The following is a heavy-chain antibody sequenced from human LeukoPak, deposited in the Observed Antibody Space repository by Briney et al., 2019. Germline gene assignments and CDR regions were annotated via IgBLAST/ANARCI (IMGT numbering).Heavy chain of an antibody. J-gene: IGHJ5*02. CDR2: INPNSGGT. CDR3: ARTPELTIFGVVTYNWFDP. Sequence: ASVKVSCKASGYTFTGYYMHWVRQAPGQGLEWMGWINPNSGGTNYAQKFQGWVTMTRDTSISTAYMELSRLRSDDTAVYYCARTPELTIFGVVTYNWFDPWGQGTLVTVSS. V-gene: IGHV1-2*04. D-gene: IGHD3-3*01. CDR1: GYTFTGYY.